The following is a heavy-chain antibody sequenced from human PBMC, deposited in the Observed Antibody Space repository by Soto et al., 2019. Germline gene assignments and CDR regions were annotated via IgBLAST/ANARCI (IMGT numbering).Heavy chain of an antibody. CDR1: GFTFSSYA. Sequence: GGSLRLSCAASGFTFSSYAMSWVRQAPGKGLEWVSAISGSGGSTYYADSVKGRFTISRDNSKNTLYLQMNSLRAEDTAVYYCANDLVSSEAPYYYYYMDVWGKGTTVTVSS. CDR3: ANDLVSSEAPYYYYYMDV. J-gene: IGHJ6*03. CDR2: ISGSGGST. V-gene: IGHV3-23*01. D-gene: IGHD3-10*01.